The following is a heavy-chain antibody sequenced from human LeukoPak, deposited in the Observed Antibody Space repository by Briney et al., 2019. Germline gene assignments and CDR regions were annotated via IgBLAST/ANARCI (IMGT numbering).Heavy chain of an antibody. J-gene: IGHJ4*02. D-gene: IGHD3-22*01. V-gene: IGHV4-4*07. CDR1: GGSISSYY. CDR3: ARDEANYYDSSGYWDYFDY. Sequence: PSETLSLTCTVSGGSISSYYWSWIRQPAGKGLEWIGRIYTSGSTNYNPSLKSRVTMSVDTSKNQFSLKLSSVTAADTAVYYCARDEANYYDSSGYWDYFDYWGQGTLVTASS. CDR2: IYTSGST.